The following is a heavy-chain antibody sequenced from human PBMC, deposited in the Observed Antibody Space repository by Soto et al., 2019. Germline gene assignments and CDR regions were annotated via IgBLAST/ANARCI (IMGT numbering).Heavy chain of an antibody. D-gene: IGHD2-2*01. J-gene: IGHJ6*03. V-gene: IGHV4-34*01. Sequence: PSETLSLTCAVYGGSFSGYYWSWIRQPPGKGLERIGEINHSGSTNYNPSLKSRVTISVDTSKNQCSLKLSSGTAANTALYYCARVPGTRDRGYQLPRRYYYYYMDVWGKGTTVTVSS. CDR1: GGSFSGYY. CDR2: INHSGST. CDR3: ARVPGTRDRGYQLPRRYYYYYMDV.